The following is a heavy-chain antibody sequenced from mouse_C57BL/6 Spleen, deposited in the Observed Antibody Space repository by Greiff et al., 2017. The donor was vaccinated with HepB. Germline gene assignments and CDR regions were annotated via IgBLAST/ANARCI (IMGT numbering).Heavy chain of an antibody. D-gene: IGHD1-1*01. J-gene: IGHJ2*01. CDR2: ISSGGSYT. CDR3: ARHTTVVSFDY. V-gene: IGHV5-6*02. Sequence: DVMLVESGGDLVKPGGSLKLSCAASGFTFSSYGMSWVRQTPDKRLEWVATISSGGSYTYYPDSVKGRFTISRDNAKNTLYLQMSSLKSEDTAMYYCARHTTVVSFDYWGQGTTLTVSS. CDR1: GFTFSSYG.